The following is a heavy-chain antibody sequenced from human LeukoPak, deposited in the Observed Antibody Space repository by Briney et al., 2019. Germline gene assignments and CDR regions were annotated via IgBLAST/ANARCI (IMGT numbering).Heavy chain of an antibody. V-gene: IGHV4-4*02. CDR2: IYHSGST. D-gene: IGHD3-10*01. CDR3: ARENYGSGEYYFDY. Sequence: SGTLSLTCAVSGGSISSSNWWSWVRQPPGKGLEWIGEIYHSGSTNYNPSLKGRVTISVDKSKNQFSLKLSSVTAADTAVYYCARENYGSGEYYFDYWGQGTLVTVSS. J-gene: IGHJ4*02. CDR1: GGSISSSNW.